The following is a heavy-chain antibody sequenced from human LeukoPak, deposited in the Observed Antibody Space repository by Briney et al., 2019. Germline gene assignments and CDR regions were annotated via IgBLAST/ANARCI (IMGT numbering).Heavy chain of an antibody. J-gene: IGHJ6*02. CDR1: GFTFSSYG. CDR2: ISYDGSNK. Sequence: GRSLRLSCAASGFTFSSYGMHWVRQAPGKGLEWVAVISYDGSNKYYADSVKGRFTISRDNSKNTLYLQMNSLRAEDTAVYYCARDQSPDCSSTSCYISYYYYYYGMDVWGQGTTVTVSS. D-gene: IGHD2-2*02. V-gene: IGHV3-30*03. CDR3: ARDQSPDCSSTSCYISYYYYYYGMDV.